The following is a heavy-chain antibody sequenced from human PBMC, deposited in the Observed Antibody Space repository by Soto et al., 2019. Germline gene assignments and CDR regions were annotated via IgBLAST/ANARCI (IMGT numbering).Heavy chain of an antibody. CDR3: ARDYYDSSGYRGAFDI. CDR2: IYYSGST. J-gene: IGHJ3*02. V-gene: IGHV4-31*03. D-gene: IGHD3-22*01. Sequence: SETLSLTSTVSGGSISSGGYYWSWIRQHPGRGLEWIGYIYYSGSTYYNPSLKSRVTISVDTSKNQFSLKLSSVTAADTAVYHCARDYYDSSGYRGAFDIWGQGTMVTVSS. CDR1: GGSISSGGYY.